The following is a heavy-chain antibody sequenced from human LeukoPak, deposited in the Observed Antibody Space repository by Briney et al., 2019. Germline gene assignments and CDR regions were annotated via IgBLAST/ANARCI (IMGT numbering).Heavy chain of an antibody. J-gene: IGHJ4*02. Sequence: SETLSLTCTVSGGSISSYYWSWIRQPPGKGLDWIGYIYYSGSTNYNPSLKSRVTISVDTSKNQFSLKLSSVTAADTAVYYCASSYGDAYFDYWGQGTLVTVSS. D-gene: IGHD4-17*01. CDR2: IYYSGST. V-gene: IGHV4-59*12. CDR3: ASSYGDAYFDY. CDR1: GGSISSYY.